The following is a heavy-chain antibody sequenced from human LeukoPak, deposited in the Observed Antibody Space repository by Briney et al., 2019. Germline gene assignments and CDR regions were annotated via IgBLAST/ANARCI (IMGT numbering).Heavy chain of an antibody. CDR1: GFTFSSYA. V-gene: IGHV3-23*01. J-gene: IGHJ3*01. CDR3: AKRLYGFDAFDL. D-gene: IGHD2-21*02. CDR2: ISGSGGST. Sequence: GGSLRLSCAASGFTFSSYAMSWVRQAPGKGLEWVSAISGSGGSTYYADSVKGRFTISRDNSKNTLYLQMNSVRAEDTAVYHCAKRLYGFDAFDLWGQGTVVTVSS.